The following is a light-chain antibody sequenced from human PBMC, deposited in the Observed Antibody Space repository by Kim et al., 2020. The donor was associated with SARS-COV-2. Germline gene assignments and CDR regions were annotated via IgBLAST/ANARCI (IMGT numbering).Light chain of an antibody. CDR2: AAS. CDR3: QQRSDWPVT. Sequence: LSPGERATLPCRASQSVSSYLAWYQQKPGQAPRLLIYAASNRATGIPARFSGSGSGTDFTLTISSLEPEDFAVYYCQQRSDWPVTFGQGTRLEIK. V-gene: IGKV3-11*01. J-gene: IGKJ5*01. CDR1: QSVSSY.